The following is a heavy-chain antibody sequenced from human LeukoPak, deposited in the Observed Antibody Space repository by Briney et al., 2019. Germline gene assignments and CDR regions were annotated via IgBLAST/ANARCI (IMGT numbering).Heavy chain of an antibody. D-gene: IGHD2-2*03. V-gene: IGHV1-18*01. CDR3: ARVGNVVVPAATGVDY. Sequence: ASVKVSCKASGGTFSSYAISWVRQAPGQGLEWMGWISAYNGNTNYAQKLQGRVTMTTDTSTSTAYMELRSLRSDDTAVYYCARVGNVVVPAATGVDYWGQGTLVTVSS. CDR2: ISAYNGNT. CDR1: GGTFSSYA. J-gene: IGHJ4*02.